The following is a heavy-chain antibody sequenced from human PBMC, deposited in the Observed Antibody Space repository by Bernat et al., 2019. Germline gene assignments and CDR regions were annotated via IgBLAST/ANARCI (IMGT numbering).Heavy chain of an antibody. CDR2: IIPIFGTA. Sequence: QVQLVQSGAEVKKPGSSVKVSCKASGGTFSSYAISWVRQAPGQGLEWMGGIIPIFGTANYAQKFQGRDTITADESTSTAYMELSSLRSEDTAVYHCARGGGSGSYSIANHQIDYWGQGTLVTVSS. CDR3: ARGGGSGSYSIANHQIDY. J-gene: IGHJ4*02. CDR1: GGTFSSYA. V-gene: IGHV1-69*01. D-gene: IGHD3-10*01.